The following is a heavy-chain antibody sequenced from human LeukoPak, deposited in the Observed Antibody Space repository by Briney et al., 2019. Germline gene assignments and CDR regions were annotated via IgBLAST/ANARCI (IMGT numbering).Heavy chain of an antibody. Sequence: SETLSLTCTVSGASISSYYWSWIRQPPGKGLEWIEHIFYTGSSNYNPSLKSRVTISLDRSRNQFSLRLTSVTAADTAVYYCARSSGMIDPFDYWGQGTLVIVSS. CDR2: IFYTGSS. V-gene: IGHV4-59*01. CDR1: GASISSYY. CDR3: ARSSGMIDPFDY. D-gene: IGHD3-10*01. J-gene: IGHJ4*02.